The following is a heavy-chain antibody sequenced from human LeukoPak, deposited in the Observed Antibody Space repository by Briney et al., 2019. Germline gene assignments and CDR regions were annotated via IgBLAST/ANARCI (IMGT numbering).Heavy chain of an antibody. CDR2: ISYDGSNK. V-gene: IGHV3-30*18. Sequence: GGSLRLSCAASRFIFSNYDMHWVRQGPGKGLEWVAVISYDGSNKYYVDSVKGRFTISRDNSKNTLYLQMNSLRADDTALYYCAEEVGATYPTFDYWGQGTLVTVSS. CDR3: AEEVGATYPTFDY. CDR1: RFIFSNYD. J-gene: IGHJ4*02. D-gene: IGHD1-26*01.